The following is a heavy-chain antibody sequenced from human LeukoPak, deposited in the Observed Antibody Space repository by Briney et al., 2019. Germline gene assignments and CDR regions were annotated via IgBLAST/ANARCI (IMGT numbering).Heavy chain of an antibody. J-gene: IGHJ5*02. CDR2: IYYSGST. CDR1: GGSISSRSYY. CDR3: ARRGYSSHRFDP. D-gene: IGHD4-11*01. Sequence: SETLSLTCTVSGGSISSRSYYWGWIRQPPGKGLEWIGSIYYSGSTYYNAPLKSRVTISVDTSKNQFSLKVRSVTAADTAVYYCARRGYSSHRFDPWGQGTLVTVSS. V-gene: IGHV4-39*07.